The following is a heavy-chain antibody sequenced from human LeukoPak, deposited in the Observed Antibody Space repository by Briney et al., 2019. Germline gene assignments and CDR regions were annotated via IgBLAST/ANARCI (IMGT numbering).Heavy chain of an antibody. J-gene: IGHJ6*03. CDR1: GFTVSSNY. V-gene: IGHV3-7*01. CDR3: ARLIFGVVSYYYYYMDV. D-gene: IGHD3-3*01. Sequence: PGGSLRLSCAASGFTVSSNYMSWVRQAPGKGLEWVANIKQDGSEKYYVDSVKGRFTISRDNAKNSLYLQMNSLRAEDTAVYYCARLIFGVVSYYYYYMDVWGKGTTVTVSS. CDR2: IKQDGSEK.